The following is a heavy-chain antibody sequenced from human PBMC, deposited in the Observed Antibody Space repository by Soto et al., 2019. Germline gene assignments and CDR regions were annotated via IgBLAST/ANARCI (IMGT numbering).Heavy chain of an antibody. CDR1: VGTFSSYA. J-gene: IGHJ3*02. CDR3: ATNSGSCLGHAFDI. V-gene: IGHV1-69*13. Sequence: GXSVKFSCKASVGTFSSYAISWVRQAPGQGLEWMGGIIPIFGTANYAQKFQGRVTITADESTSTAYMELSSLRSEDTAVYYCATNSGSCLGHAFDIWGQGTMVTVSS. D-gene: IGHD1-26*01. CDR2: IIPIFGTA.